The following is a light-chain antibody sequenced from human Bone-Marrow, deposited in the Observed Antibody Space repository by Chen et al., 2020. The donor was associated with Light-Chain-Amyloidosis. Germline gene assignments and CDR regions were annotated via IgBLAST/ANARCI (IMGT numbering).Light chain of an antibody. CDR2: EAT. CDR1: SSDVGGDNH. CDR3: SSYTSTNTLV. V-gene: IGLV2-14*01. Sequence: QSALTQPASVSGPPGQSITISCTGTSSDVGGDNHVSWYQQHPDKAPKVMIYEATNRPAWVPGRSAASTSDNTASLTISGLQAEDEADYCWSSYTSTNTLVFGSGTRVTVL. J-gene: IGLJ1*01.